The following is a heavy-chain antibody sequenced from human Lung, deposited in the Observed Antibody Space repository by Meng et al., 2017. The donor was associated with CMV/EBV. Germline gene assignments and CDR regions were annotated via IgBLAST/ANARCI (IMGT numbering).Heavy chain of an antibody. V-gene: IGHV1-2*02. CDR3: AKSLYTNYYSTYYGLDV. D-gene: IGHD3-22*01. CDR1: GYTFIGYD. CDR2: INPKSGGT. J-gene: IGHJ6*02. Sequence: ASVXVSXKASGYTFIGYDLHWVRQAPGQGLEWMGWINPKSGGTNYAQRFQGRVTMTRDTSINTVYMELRRLRSDDTAVYFCAKSLYTNYYSTYYGLDVWGQGTXVTVSS.